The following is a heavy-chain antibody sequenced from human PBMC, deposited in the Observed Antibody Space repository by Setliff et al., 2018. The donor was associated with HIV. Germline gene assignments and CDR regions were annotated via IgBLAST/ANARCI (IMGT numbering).Heavy chain of an antibody. CDR1: GFSLENFD. CDR2: ISSSSSTI. Sequence: SGGSLRLSCTVVGFSLENFDMHWIRQAPGKGLEWISYISSSSSTIYYADSVKGRFTISRDNAKNSLYLQMNSLRAEDTAVYYCASRSDYWGQGTLVTVSS. J-gene: IGHJ4*02. CDR3: ASRSDY. V-gene: IGHV3-48*01.